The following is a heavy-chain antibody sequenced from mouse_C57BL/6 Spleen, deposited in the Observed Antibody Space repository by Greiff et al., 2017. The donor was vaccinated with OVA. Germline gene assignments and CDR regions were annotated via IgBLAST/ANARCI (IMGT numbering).Heavy chain of an antibody. V-gene: IGHV5-16*01. J-gene: IGHJ4*01. Sequence: EVMLVESEGGLVQPGSSMKLSCTASGFTFSDYYMAWVRQVPEKGLEWVANITYDGSSTYYLDSLKSRFIISRDNAKNILYLQMSSLKSEDTATDYGARYDYDVAMDYWGQGTSVTVSS. CDR2: ITYDGSST. D-gene: IGHD2-4*01. CDR1: GFTFSDYY. CDR3: ARYDYDVAMDY.